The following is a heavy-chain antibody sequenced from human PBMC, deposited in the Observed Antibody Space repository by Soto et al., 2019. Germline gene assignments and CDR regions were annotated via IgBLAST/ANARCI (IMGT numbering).Heavy chain of an antibody. CDR2: VNGDGSTT. CDR1: GFTLTNYW. V-gene: IGHV3-74*01. Sequence: DVQLVESGGGIVQPGGSMRLSCVVSGFTLTNYWIHWVRQAPGKGLVWVSRVNGDGSTTNYADSLRGRFTISRDNARSTVFLQMNSLGADDTALYYCARGQAGSYSFDYWGQGTLVTVSS. D-gene: IGHD3-10*01. J-gene: IGHJ4*02. CDR3: ARGQAGSYSFDY.